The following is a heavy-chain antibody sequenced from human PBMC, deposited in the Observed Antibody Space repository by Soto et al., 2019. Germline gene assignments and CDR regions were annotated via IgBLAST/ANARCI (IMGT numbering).Heavy chain of an antibody. CDR3: ARQRTAVVSQAYFDV. V-gene: IGHV4-39*01. CDR2: IYYSERN. CDR1: GASMRSRSYC. Sequence: AETLALTCTVPGASMRSRSYCWGWIRQPPVKGLEWIGSIYYSERNYNNPSVRSRVYISIDTSKDQFALKLKAVNASDTALYICARQRTAVVSQAYFDVWGPGSLVTVSS. D-gene: IGHD2-21*02. J-gene: IGHJ4*02.